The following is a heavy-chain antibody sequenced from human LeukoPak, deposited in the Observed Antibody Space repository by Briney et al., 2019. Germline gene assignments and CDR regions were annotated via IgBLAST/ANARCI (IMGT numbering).Heavy chain of an antibody. CDR1: GFTFSSYA. CDR2: INNNGGST. D-gene: IGHD3-3*01. Sequence: GGSLRLSCAASGFTFSSYAMSWVRQAPGKGLEWVSTINNNGGSTYYADSVTGRFTISRDNSKNTLFLQMNSLRAEDTAVYYCAKEDYDFWSGYYPPFDAFDIWGQGTMVTVSS. V-gene: IGHV3-23*01. CDR3: AKEDYDFWSGYYPPFDAFDI. J-gene: IGHJ3*02.